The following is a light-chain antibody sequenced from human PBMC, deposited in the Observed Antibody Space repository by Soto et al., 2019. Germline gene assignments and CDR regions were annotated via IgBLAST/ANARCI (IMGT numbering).Light chain of an antibody. CDR2: LGS. CDR1: QSLLHSNGYKY. CDR3: MQGLLTPYT. J-gene: IGKJ2*01. V-gene: IGKV2-28*01. Sequence: DIVMTQSPLSLPVIPGEPASISCRSSQSLLHSNGYKYLDWYLQKPGQSPQLLIYLGSNRASGVPDRFSGSGSGTDFTLIISRVEAEDFGVYYCMQGLLTPYTFGQGTKLEIK.